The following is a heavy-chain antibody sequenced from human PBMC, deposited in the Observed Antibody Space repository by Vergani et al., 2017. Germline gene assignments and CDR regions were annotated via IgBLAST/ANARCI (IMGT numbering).Heavy chain of an antibody. CDR3: ANVCSSTSCYGDAFDI. CDR1: GFTFSSYA. CDR2: ISGSGGST. V-gene: IGHV3-23*04. Sequence: VQLVESGGGVVQPGRSLRLSCAASGFTFSSYAMSWVRQAPGKGLEWVSAISGSGGSTYYADSVKGRFTISRDNSKNTLYLQMNSLRAEDTAVYYCANVCSSTSCYGDAFDIWGQGTMVTVSS. J-gene: IGHJ3*02. D-gene: IGHD2-2*01.